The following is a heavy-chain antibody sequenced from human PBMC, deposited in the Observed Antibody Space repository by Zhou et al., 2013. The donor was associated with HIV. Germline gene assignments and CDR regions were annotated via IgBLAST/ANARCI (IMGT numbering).Heavy chain of an antibody. V-gene: IGHV1-46*01. D-gene: IGHD3-9*01. CDR1: GYTFINYY. CDR2: INPSGGST. CDR3: ARDSKYGVSRFDWVLSYFDF. Sequence: QVQLVQSGAEVKKPGASVKVSCKASGYTFINYYMHWVRQASGQGLEWMGIINPSGGSTSYAQKFQGRVTMTRDVSTNTVYMELSSLRSEDTAVYYCARDSKYGVSRFDWVLSYFDFWGQGTLVTVSS. J-gene: IGHJ4*02.